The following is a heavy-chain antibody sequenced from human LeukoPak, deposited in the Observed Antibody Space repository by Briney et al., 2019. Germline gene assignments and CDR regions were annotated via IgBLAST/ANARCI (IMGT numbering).Heavy chain of an antibody. D-gene: IGHD3-3*01. CDR3: ARVGFWSGSYTGYFDY. CDR1: RGSIIGYY. V-gene: IGHV4-59*12. Sequence: ETLSLTCTVSRGSIIGYYWTWIRQPPGKGLQWIGYMYYSGTTKYNLSLKSRVTTSIDKSKNQFSLKVNSVTAADTAVYYCARVGFWSGSYTGYFDYWGQGALVTVSS. J-gene: IGHJ4*02. CDR2: MYYSGTT.